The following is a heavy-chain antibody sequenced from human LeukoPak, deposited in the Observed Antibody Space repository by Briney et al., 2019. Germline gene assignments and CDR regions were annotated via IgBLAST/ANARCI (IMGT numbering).Heavy chain of an antibody. CDR1: GGSISRYY. D-gene: IGHD2/OR15-2a*01. Sequence: SETLSLTCTVSGGSISRYYWSWIRQHPGKGLEWIGYISYSGSTTYNSSLKSRVTISLDTSQNQFSLKLTSVTAADTAVYYCARVVIDWFDPWGQGTLVTVSS. CDR2: ISYSGST. CDR3: ARVVIDWFDP. J-gene: IGHJ5*02. V-gene: IGHV4-59*12.